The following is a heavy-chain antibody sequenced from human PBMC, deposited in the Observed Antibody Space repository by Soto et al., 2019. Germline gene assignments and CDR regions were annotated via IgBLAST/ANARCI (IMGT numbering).Heavy chain of an antibody. J-gene: IGHJ4*02. CDR2: INWNGQRI. Sequence: EVQLLESGGGVVRPGGSLRLSCAASGFTFDDYGMSWVRQAPGKGLEWVSNINWNGQRITYADSVKGRFTISRDNTKKSLYLQMNSLRAEDTALYYCARDGLGYCTSTSCYYFDYWGQGTLVTVSS. D-gene: IGHD2-2*01. CDR3: ARDGLGYCTSTSCYYFDY. V-gene: IGHV3-20*04. CDR1: GFTFDDYG.